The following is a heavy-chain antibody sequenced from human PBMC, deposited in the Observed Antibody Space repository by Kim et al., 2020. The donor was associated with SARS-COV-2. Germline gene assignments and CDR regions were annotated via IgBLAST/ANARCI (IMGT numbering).Heavy chain of an antibody. CDR3: TTARGGHY. CDR2: IITKTDGGTT. Sequence: GGSLRLSCAASGFTFSNAWMNWVRQAPANGLEWVGRIITKTDGGTTDYAAPVKGRFTISRDDSKNTLYLQMNSLKTEDTAIYYCTTARGGHYWGQGTLV. J-gene: IGHJ4*02. D-gene: IGHD3-16*01. V-gene: IGHV3-15*01. CDR1: GFTFSNAW.